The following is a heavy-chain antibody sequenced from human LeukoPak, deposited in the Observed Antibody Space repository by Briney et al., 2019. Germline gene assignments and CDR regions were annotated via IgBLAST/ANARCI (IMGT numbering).Heavy chain of an antibody. D-gene: IGHD3-16*01. V-gene: IGHV3-15*01. J-gene: IGHJ6*02. CDR2: IQSRTDGGTT. CDR1: GFTFSNAW. CDR3: NRALSYYGMDV. Sequence: GGSLRLSCAASGFTFSNAWMSWVRQAPGKGMEWVGRIQSRTDGGTTDYAAPVKGRFTISRDDSKNTLYLQMSSLNTEDTAVYYCNRALSYYGMDVGGQGTAVTVSS.